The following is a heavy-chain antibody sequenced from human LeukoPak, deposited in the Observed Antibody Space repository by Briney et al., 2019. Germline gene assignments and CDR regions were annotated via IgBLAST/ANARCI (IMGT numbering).Heavy chain of an antibody. V-gene: IGHV3-30*18. CDR1: GFTFSSYA. CDR2: ISYAGSNK. Sequence: GGPLRLSCAASGFTFSSYAMHWVRQAPGKGLEWVAVISYAGSNKYYADSVKGRFTISRDNSKNTLYLQMNSLRAEDTAVYYCAKVLRYFDWLYDYWGQGTLVTVSS. CDR3: AKVLRYFDWLYDY. D-gene: IGHD3-9*01. J-gene: IGHJ4*02.